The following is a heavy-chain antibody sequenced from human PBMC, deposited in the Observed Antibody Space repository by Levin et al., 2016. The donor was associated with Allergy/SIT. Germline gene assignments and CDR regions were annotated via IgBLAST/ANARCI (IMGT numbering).Heavy chain of an antibody. D-gene: IGHD6-13*01. CDR3: ARENMGAAAGQDYYYYYGMDV. CDR2: INHSGST. J-gene: IGHJ6*02. V-gene: IGHV4-34*01. Sequence: RQAPGKGLEWIGEINHSGSTNYNPSLKSRVTISVDTSKNQFSLKLSSVTAADTAVYYCARENMGAAAGQDYYYYYGMDVWGQGTTVTVSS.